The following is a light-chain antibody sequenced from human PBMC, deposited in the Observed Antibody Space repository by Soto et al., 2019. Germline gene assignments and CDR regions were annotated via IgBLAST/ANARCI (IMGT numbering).Light chain of an antibody. Sequence: DIQMTQAPSSLSSSLRDRVTITCRASQSISSWLAWYQQKPGKAPKLLIFDAFSLESGVPSRFSGSRSGTEFTLTISSLQPDDYATYYCQQYNSYSPLTFGGGTKVDIK. CDR1: QSISSW. V-gene: IGKV1-5*01. CDR2: DAF. J-gene: IGKJ4*01. CDR3: QQYNSYSPLT.